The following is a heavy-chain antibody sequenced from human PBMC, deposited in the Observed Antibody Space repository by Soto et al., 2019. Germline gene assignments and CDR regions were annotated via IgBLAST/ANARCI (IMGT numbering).Heavy chain of an antibody. CDR1: GGSISSSSYY. CDR2: IYYSGST. CDR3: AKQSIAAAASVDY. Sequence: SETLSLTCTVSGGSISSSSYYWGWIRQPPGKGLEWIGSIYYSGSTYYSPSLKSRVTISVDTSKNQFSLKLSSVTAADTAVYYCAKQSIAAAASVDYWGQGTLVTVSS. V-gene: IGHV4-39*01. D-gene: IGHD6-13*01. J-gene: IGHJ4*02.